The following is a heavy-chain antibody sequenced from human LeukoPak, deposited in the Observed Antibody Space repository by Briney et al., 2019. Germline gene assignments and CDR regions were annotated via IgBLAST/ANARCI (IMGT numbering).Heavy chain of an antibody. CDR2: INHSGST. J-gene: IGHJ4*02. CDR3: ARLRGSGSYYRLWPTAYFDY. D-gene: IGHD3-10*01. CDR1: GGSISSGSYY. V-gene: IGHV4-39*07. Sequence: PSQTLSLTCTVSGGSISSGSYYWSWIRQPPGKGLEWIGEINHSGSTNYNPSLKSRVTISVDTSKNQFSPKLSSVTAADTAVYYCARLRGSGSYYRLWPTAYFDYWGQGTLVTVSS.